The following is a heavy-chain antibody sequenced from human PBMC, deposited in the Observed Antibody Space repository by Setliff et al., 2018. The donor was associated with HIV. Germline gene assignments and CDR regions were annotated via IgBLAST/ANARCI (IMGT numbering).Heavy chain of an antibody. CDR2: ISSSGTT. Sequence: SETLSLTCVVSDDSFSNYDWTWIRQSPGKALEWIGYISSSGTTNYNLSLRSRVTISMETSNTRFSLWLRSATAADTATYFCARLGRAIDDGGSSLRLDFWGQGMLVTVSS. D-gene: IGHD2-21*01. CDR1: DDSFSNYD. CDR3: ARLGRAIDDGGSSLRLDF. J-gene: IGHJ4*02. V-gene: IGHV4-4*09.